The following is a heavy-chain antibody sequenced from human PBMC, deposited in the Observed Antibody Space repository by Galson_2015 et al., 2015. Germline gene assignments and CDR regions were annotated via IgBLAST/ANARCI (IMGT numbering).Heavy chain of an antibody. CDR2: IWYDGSNK. J-gene: IGHJ4*02. D-gene: IGHD5-18*01. V-gene: IGHV3-33*01. CDR3: ARGDTARSFDY. CDR1: GFTFSSYG. Sequence: SLRLSCAASGFTFSSYGMHWVRQAPGKGLEWVAVIWYDGSNKYYADSVKGRFTISRDNSKNTLYQQMNSLRAEDTAVYYCARGDTARSFDYWGQGTLVTVSS.